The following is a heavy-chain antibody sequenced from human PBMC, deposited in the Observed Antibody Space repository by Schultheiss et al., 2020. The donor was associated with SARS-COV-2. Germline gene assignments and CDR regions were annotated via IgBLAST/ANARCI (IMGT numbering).Heavy chain of an antibody. D-gene: IGHD2-15*01. CDR2: INPNSGGT. CDR3: ASPEKCSGGSCSLDY. J-gene: IGHJ4*02. Sequence: ASVKVSCKASGYTFTGYYMHWVRQAPGQGLEWMGWINPNSGGTNYAQKFQGRVTMTRDTSISTAYMELSSLKSEDTAVYYCASPEKCSGGSCSLDYWGQGTLVTVSS. CDR1: GYTFTGYY. V-gene: IGHV1-2*02.